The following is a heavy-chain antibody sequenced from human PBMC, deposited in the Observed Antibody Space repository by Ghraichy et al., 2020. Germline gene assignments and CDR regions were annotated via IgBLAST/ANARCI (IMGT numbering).Heavy chain of an antibody. Sequence: GGSLRLSCAASGFTFSTYSMNWVRQAPGKGLEWISYISSSGSTIDYADSVKGRFTISRDNAKNALYLQMNSLRDEDTAVYYCSSARGDAVAGNKYFYHWGQGTLVTVSP. CDR1: GFTFSTYS. CDR3: SSARGDAVAGNKYFYH. D-gene: IGHD6-19*01. CDR2: ISSSGSTI. J-gene: IGHJ1*01. V-gene: IGHV3-48*02.